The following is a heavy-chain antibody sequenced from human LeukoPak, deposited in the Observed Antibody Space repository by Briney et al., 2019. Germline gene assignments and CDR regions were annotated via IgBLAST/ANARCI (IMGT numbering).Heavy chain of an antibody. V-gene: IGHV3-74*01. CDR3: ARAAYSSGWYDY. Sequence: GGSLRLSCAASGFTSSNYWMHWVRQASGKGLVWVSHITSDGSTTSYADSVKGRFTISRDNAKNTLYLQMNSLSAEDTAVYYCARAAYSSGWYDYWGQGTLVTVSS. CDR1: GFTSSNYW. CDR2: ITSDGSTT. J-gene: IGHJ4*02. D-gene: IGHD6-19*01.